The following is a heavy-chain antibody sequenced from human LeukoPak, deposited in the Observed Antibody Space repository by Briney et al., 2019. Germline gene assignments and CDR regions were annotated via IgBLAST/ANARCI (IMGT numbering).Heavy chain of an antibody. CDR2: MNPNSGGT. CDR3: ARDRRYCSSPSCESNWFDP. J-gene: IGHJ5*02. Sequence: ASVKVSCKASVYTFTGYYMHWVRQAPGQGLEWMGWMNPNSGGTNYAQKFQGRVTMTRDTSISAAYMELSRLRSDDTAVYYCARDRRYCSSPSCESNWFDPWGQGTLVTVSS. CDR1: VYTFTGYY. V-gene: IGHV1-2*02. D-gene: IGHD2-2*01.